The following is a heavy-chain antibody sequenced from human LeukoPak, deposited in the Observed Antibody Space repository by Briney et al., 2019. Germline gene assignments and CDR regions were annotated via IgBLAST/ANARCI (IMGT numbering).Heavy chain of an antibody. J-gene: IGHJ3*02. CDR3: ARAAMTTVTSAFDI. CDR1: GGTFSSYA. D-gene: IGHD4-17*01. Sequence: SVKVSCKASGGTFSSYAISWVRQAPGQGLEWMGRIIPILGIANYAQKFQGRVTITADKSTSTAYMELSSLRSEDTAVYYCARAAMTTVTSAFDIWGQGTMVTVSS. V-gene: IGHV1-69*04. CDR2: IIPILGIA.